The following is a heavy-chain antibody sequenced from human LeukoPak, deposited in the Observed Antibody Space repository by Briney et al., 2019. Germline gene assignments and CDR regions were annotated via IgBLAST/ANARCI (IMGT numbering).Heavy chain of an antibody. D-gene: IGHD3-10*01. Sequence: TGGSLRLSCTASGFTFSHYEMNWVRQAPGKGLEWISFITTSGSTTYYADSVKGRFTISRDNAKNSLYLQMNSLRAEDTALYYCARVTGYWGSGNYFLDYWGQGTLVTVSS. J-gene: IGHJ4*02. CDR3: ARVTGYWGSGNYFLDY. CDR2: ITTSGSTT. CDR1: GFTFSHYE. V-gene: IGHV3-48*03.